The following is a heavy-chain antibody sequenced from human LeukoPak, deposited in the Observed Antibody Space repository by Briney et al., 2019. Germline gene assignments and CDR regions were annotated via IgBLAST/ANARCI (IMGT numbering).Heavy chain of an antibody. CDR1: GFTVSSNY. CDR2: IYSGGST. V-gene: IGHV3-53*01. J-gene: IGHJ4*02. D-gene: IGHD3-9*01. Sequence: GGSLRLSCAASGFTVSSNYMSWVRQAPGKGLEWVSVIYSGGSTDYADSVKGRFTISRDNSKNTLYLQMNSLRVEDTAVYYCVRGADTGYSSDSWGQGTLVTVSS. CDR3: VRGADTGYSSDS.